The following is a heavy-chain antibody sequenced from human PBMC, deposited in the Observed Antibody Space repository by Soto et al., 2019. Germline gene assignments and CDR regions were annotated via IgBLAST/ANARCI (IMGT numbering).Heavy chain of an antibody. CDR3: GKVLIGATRHTDVDS. J-gene: IGHJ4*02. D-gene: IGHD2-15*01. CDR2: IYYDEST. V-gene: IGHV4-39*01. Sequence: SETLSLTCTVSGVSLNSGHYYWVWIRQSPGKGLAWIASIYYDESTYYNPPLKSRVTISTDKPKNQFSLTLKSVTAADTAVYYCGKVLIGATRHTDVDSWGQGALVTVSS. CDR1: GVSLNSGHYY.